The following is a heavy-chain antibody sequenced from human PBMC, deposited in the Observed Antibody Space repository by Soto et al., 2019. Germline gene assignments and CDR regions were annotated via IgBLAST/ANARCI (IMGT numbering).Heavy chain of an antibody. CDR2: INAGNGNT. CDR3: ARIRVDVDY. V-gene: IGHV1-3*01. CDR1: GYIFTSYT. Sequence: ASVKVSCQASGYIFTSYTMHWVRQAPGQRPEWMGWINAGNGNTKYSQNFQGRITITRDTSASSAYMEMYNLRSEDTAVYYCARIRVDVDYWGQGTLVTVAS. J-gene: IGHJ4*02.